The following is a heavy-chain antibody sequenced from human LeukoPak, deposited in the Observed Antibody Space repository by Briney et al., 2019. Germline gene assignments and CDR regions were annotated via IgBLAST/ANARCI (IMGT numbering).Heavy chain of an antibody. CDR3: ARVLCSSTSRRRYYYYYMDV. CDR2: IYYSGST. D-gene: IGHD2-2*01. J-gene: IGHJ6*03. CDR1: GGSISSYY. V-gene: IGHV4-59*01. Sequence: SETLSLTCTVSGGSISSYYWSWIRQPPGKGLEWIGYIYYSGSTNYNPSLKSRVTISVDTSKNQFSLKLSSVTAADTAVYYCARVLCSSTSRRRYYYYYMDVWGKGTTVTVSS.